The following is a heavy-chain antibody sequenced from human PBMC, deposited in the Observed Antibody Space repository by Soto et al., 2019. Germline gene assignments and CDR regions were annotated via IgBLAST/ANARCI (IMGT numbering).Heavy chain of an antibody. J-gene: IGHJ6*02. CDR1: GFTFSSYG. Sequence: QVQLVESGGGVVQPGRSLRLSCAASGFTFSSYGMHWVRQAPGKGLEWVAVISYDGSNKYYADSVKGRFTISRDNSKNTLYLQMNSLRAEDTAVYYCAKGVVVTATLPPLDVWGQGTTVTVSS. D-gene: IGHD2-21*02. V-gene: IGHV3-30*18. CDR3: AKGVVVTATLPPLDV. CDR2: ISYDGSNK.